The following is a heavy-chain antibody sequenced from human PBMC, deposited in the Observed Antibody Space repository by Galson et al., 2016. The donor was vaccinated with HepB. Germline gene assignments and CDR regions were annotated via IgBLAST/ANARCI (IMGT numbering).Heavy chain of an antibody. D-gene: IGHD1-1*01. CDR1: GFTFSKYR. J-gene: IGHJ6*04. CDR3: ERGPHDTCRYYYYYFFIDV. Sequence: SLRLSCAGSGFTFSKYRMHWVRQHPGKGLEYVSVITDNGADTYYVDSVKGRFTISRDNGQNSLYLQMHSLRAEDTAVYYCERGPHDTCRYYYYYFFIDVWGKGTTVTVSA. CDR2: ITDNGADT. V-gene: IGHV3-64*02.